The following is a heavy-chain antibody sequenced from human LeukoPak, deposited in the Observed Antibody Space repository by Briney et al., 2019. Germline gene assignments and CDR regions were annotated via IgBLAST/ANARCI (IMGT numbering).Heavy chain of an antibody. D-gene: IGHD3-10*01. Sequence: GGSLRLSCAASGFTFSSYSMNWLRQAPGKGLEWVSSISSSSSYIYYADSVKGRFTISRDNAKNSLYLQMNSLRAEDTAVYYCARDHGGGPSAFDIWGQGTMVTVSS. CDR1: GFTFSSYS. CDR2: ISSSSSYI. CDR3: ARDHGGGPSAFDI. J-gene: IGHJ3*02. V-gene: IGHV3-21*01.